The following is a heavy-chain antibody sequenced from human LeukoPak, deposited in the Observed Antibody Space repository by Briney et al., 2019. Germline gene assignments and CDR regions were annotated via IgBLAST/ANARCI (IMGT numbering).Heavy chain of an antibody. V-gene: IGHV1-69*01. D-gene: IGHD5-18*01. CDR3: ARDQGYRYGYGDFDY. Sequence: SVKVSCKASGGTFRSYAISWVPQAPGQGLEWVGGIIPIFGTANYAQKFQGRVTITADESTSTAYMELSSLRSEDTAVYYCARDQGYRYGYGDFDYWGQGTLVTVSS. CDR2: IIPIFGTA. J-gene: IGHJ4*02. CDR1: GGTFRSYA.